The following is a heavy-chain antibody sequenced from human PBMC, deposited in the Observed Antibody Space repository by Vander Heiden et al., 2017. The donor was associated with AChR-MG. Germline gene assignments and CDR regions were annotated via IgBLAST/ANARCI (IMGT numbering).Heavy chain of an antibody. CDR2: IKTSGST. D-gene: IGHD4-17*01. Sequence: QVQLQESGPGLVKPSETLSLTCTVPGGSISSYYWSWIRQPAGKGLEWIGRIKTSGSTNYNPSLKSRVTMSVDTSKNQFSLKLSSVTAADTAVYYCARSHGDGSYYYYGMDVWGQGTTVTVSS. J-gene: IGHJ6*02. CDR3: ARSHGDGSYYYYGMDV. CDR1: GGSISSYY. V-gene: IGHV4-4*07.